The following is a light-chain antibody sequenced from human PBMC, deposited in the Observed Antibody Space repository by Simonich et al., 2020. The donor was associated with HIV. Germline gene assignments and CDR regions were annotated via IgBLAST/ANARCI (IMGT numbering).Light chain of an antibody. Sequence: EIVMTQSPATLSVSPGERATLSCRASQIVTTNLAWYQQKPGQVPRLLIYGASTRATGIPARFSGRGSGTEFTLTISSMQSEDFALYYCQQYNNWPRTFGQGTKVEIK. V-gene: IGKV3-15*01. CDR2: GAS. CDR1: QIVTTN. J-gene: IGKJ1*01. CDR3: QQYNNWPRT.